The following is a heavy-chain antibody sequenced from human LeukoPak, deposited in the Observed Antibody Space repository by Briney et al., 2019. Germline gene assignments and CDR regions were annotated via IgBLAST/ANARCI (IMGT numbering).Heavy chain of an antibody. CDR1: GGSISSYY. D-gene: IGHD1-26*01. CDR3: ARAFYSGSYPFDY. J-gene: IGHJ4*02. CDR2: IYYSGST. Sequence: SETLSLTCTVSGGSISSYYWSWIRQPPGKGLEWIGYIYYSGSTNYNPSLKSRVTISVDTSKNQFSLKLSSVTAADTAVCYCARAFYSGSYPFDYWGQGTLVTVSS. V-gene: IGHV4-59*01.